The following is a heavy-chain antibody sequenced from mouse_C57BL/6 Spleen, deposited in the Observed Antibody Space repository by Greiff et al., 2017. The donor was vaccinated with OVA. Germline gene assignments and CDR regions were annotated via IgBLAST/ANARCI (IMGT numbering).Heavy chain of an antibody. J-gene: IGHJ4*01. CDR3: ARRGYDYGYAMDY. V-gene: IGHV5-6*01. CDR1: GFTFSSYG. D-gene: IGHD2-4*01. Sequence: EVQLVESGGDLVKPGGSLKLSCAASGFTFSSYGMSWVRQTPDKRLEWVATISSGCSYTYSPDSLTGRFTLSRDNAKNTLYLQMGSLKSKDTAMYYCARRGYDYGYAMDYWGKGTSVTVSS. CDR2: ISSGCSYT.